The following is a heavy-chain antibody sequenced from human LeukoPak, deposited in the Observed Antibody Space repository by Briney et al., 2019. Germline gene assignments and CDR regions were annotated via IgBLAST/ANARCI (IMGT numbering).Heavy chain of an antibody. J-gene: IGHJ5*02. CDR1: GYSFTSYW. Sequence: AGESLKISCKGSGYSFTSYWIGWVRQMPGKGLEWMGIIYPGDSDTRYSPSFQGQVTISADKSISTAYLQWSSLKASDTAMYYCARAVGAAPYTSWFDPWGQGTLVTVSS. V-gene: IGHV5-51*01. D-gene: IGHD2-15*01. CDR3: ARAVGAAPYTSWFDP. CDR2: IYPGDSDT.